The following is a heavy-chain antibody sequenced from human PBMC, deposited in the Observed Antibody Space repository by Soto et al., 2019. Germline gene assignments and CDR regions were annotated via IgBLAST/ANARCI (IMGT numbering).Heavy chain of an antibody. J-gene: IGHJ5*02. CDR3: ATVLELLRPGWFDP. CDR1: GVTFSSYA. Sequence: SVKVSCKASGVTFSSYAISWVRQAPGQGLEWMGGIIPIFGTANYAQKFQGRVTITADKSASTAYMELSSLRSEDTAVYYCATVLELLRPGWFDPWGHGTLVTV. CDR2: IIPIFGTA. D-gene: IGHD1-26*01. V-gene: IGHV1-69*06.